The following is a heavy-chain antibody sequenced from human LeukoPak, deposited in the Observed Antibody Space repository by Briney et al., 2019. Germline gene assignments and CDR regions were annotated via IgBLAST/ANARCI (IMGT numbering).Heavy chain of an antibody. J-gene: IGHJ6*02. CDR3: ARTYGSGGSYGMDV. CDR1: GFTFSSYG. CDR2: ISGSSNYI. Sequence: GGSLRLSCAASGFTFSSYGLNWVRQAPGKGLEWVSSISGSSNYIYYADSLKGRFTISRDNAKNSPYLQMNSLRAEDTAVYYCARTYGSGGSYGMDVWGQGTTVTVSS. V-gene: IGHV3-21*01. D-gene: IGHD3-10*01.